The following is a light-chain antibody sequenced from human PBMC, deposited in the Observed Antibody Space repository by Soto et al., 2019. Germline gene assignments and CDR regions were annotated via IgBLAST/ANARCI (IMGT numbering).Light chain of an antibody. Sequence: EIVLTQSPGTLSLSPGERATLSCRASQSVSSSYLAWYQQRPGRAPRLLIYGASSRATGIPDRFSGSGSGTDFPLTISRLEPEDFAVYYCQQYGRSPLTFGGGTKVEV. V-gene: IGKV3-20*01. J-gene: IGKJ4*01. CDR3: QQYGRSPLT. CDR2: GAS. CDR1: QSVSSSY.